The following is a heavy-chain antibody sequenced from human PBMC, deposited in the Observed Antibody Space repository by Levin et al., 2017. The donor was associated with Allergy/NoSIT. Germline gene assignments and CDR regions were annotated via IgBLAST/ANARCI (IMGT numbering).Heavy chain of an antibody. CDR3: AREDMGYFDY. J-gene: IGHJ4*02. CDR2: IIPIFGTA. D-gene: IGHD2-15*01. V-gene: IGHV1-69*06. CDR1: GGTFSSYA. Sequence: KISCKASGGTFSSYAISWVRQAPGQGLEWMGGIIPIFGTANYAQKFQGRVTITADKSTSTAYMELSSLRSEDTAVYYCAREDMGYFDYWGQGTLVTVSS.